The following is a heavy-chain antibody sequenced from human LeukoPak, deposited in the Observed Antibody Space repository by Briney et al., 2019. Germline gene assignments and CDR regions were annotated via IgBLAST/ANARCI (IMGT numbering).Heavy chain of an antibody. J-gene: IGHJ4*02. Sequence: CLCPSPAPSVVTFSKVAFNCGGGSAGPQGEGVSGISWNSGSIGYADSVKGRFTISRDNAKNSLYLQMNSLRAEDTALYYCAKGVAGGAAYYFDYWGQGTLVTVSS. D-gene: IGHD2-15*01. CDR2: ISWNSGSI. V-gene: IGHV3-9*01. CDR3: AKGVAGGAAYYFDY. CDR1: VVTFSKVA.